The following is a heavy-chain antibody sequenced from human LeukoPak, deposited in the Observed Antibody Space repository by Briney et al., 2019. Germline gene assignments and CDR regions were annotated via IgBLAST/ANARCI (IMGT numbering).Heavy chain of an antibody. CDR1: GGSISSYY. J-gene: IGHJ4*02. CDR2: ICHSGST. CDR3: AREVFGGYDFYRSAAGYFDY. Sequence: PSETLSLTCTVSGGSISSYYWSWIRQPPGKGLEWIGYICHSGSTYYNPSLKSRVTISVDRSKNQFSLKLSSVTAADTAVYYCAREVFGGYDFYRSAAGYFDYWGQGTLVTVSS. D-gene: IGHD5-12*01. V-gene: IGHV4-59*12.